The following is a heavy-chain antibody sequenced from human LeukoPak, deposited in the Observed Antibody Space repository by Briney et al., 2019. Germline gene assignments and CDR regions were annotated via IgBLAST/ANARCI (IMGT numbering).Heavy chain of an antibody. Sequence: GGSLRLTCAASGFTFRSYWMHWVRQAPGKGLVWVSLIHSDGRTTNYADSVKGRFTISRDNAKTTLFLQMNSLRADDTAVYYCARGRGWNLDYWGQGTLVTVSS. J-gene: IGHJ4*02. CDR1: GFTFRSYW. V-gene: IGHV3-74*01. CDR3: ARGRGWNLDY. CDR2: IHSDGRTT. D-gene: IGHD6-19*01.